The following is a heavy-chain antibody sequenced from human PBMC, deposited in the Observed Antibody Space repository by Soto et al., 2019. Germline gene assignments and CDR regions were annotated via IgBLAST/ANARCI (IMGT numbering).Heavy chain of an antibody. CDR1: GYSFTNYW. CDR3: ARLGIDTNYVGYFDF. Sequence: PGESLKISCQASGYSFTNYWIGWVRQMPGKGLEWMGIIYPGDSDTRYSPSFEGQVTISVDKSITTAYLQWSSLKASDTAMYYCARLGIDTNYVGYFDFWGQGTLVTVSS. CDR2: IYPGDSDT. D-gene: IGHD4-4*01. V-gene: IGHV5-51*01. J-gene: IGHJ4*02.